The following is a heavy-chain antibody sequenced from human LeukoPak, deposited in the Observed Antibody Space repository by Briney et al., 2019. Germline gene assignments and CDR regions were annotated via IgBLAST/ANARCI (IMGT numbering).Heavy chain of an antibody. CDR1: GYSISSGYY. CDR2: IYHSGST. CDR3: ARQNSNRICEY. J-gene: IGHJ4*02. V-gene: IGHV4-38-2*01. Sequence: SETLSLTCAVSGYSISSGYYWGWIRQPPGKGLEWIGSIYHSGSTYYNPPLKSRVTISVDTSKTQFSLKLSSVTAADTAVYYCARQNSNRICEYWAERTLVTVSS. D-gene: IGHD4-11*01.